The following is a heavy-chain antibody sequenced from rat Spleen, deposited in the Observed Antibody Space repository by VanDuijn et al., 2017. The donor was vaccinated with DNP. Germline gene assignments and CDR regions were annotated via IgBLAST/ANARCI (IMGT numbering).Heavy chain of an antibody. V-gene: IGHV5-22*01. CDR2: ISYEGSST. D-gene: IGHD1-6*01. J-gene: IGHJ2*01. Sequence: EVQLVESGGGLVQPGRSLKLSCAASGFTFSDYYMAWVRQAPKKGLEWVASISYEGSSTYYGDSVKGRFTISRDNAKSTLYLQMNSLRSEDTATYYCARRGYTTDYYPFDYWGQGVMVTVSS. CDR1: GFTFSDYY. CDR3: ARRGYTTDYYPFDY.